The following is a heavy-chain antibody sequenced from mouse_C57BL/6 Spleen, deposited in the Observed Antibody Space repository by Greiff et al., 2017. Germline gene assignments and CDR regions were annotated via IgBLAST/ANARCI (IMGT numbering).Heavy chain of an antibody. J-gene: IGHJ1*03. Sequence: QVQLQQSGPELVKPGASVKISCKASGYAFSSSWMNWVKQRPGKGLEWIGRIYPGDGATNYNGKFKGKATLTADKSSSTAYMQLSSLTSEDSAVCFCAREGYYYGSSPDGYFDVWGTGTTVTVSS. D-gene: IGHD1-1*01. CDR1: GYAFSSSW. V-gene: IGHV1-82*01. CDR2: IYPGDGAT. CDR3: AREGYYYGSSPDGYFDV.